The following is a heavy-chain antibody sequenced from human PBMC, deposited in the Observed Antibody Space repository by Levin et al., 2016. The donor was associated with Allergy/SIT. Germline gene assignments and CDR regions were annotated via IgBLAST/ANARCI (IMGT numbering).Heavy chain of an antibody. D-gene: IGHD2-21*02. J-gene: IGHJ6*02. V-gene: IGHV1-69*01. CDR3: ATNGVPKRPSTAYCGGDSLIYYYYGMDV. CDR2: IIPIFGTA. Sequence: WVRQAPGQGLEWMGGIIPIFGTANYAQKFQGRVTITADESTSTAYMELSSLRSEDTAVYYCATNGVPKRPSTAYCGGDSLIYYYYGMDVWGQGTTVTVSS.